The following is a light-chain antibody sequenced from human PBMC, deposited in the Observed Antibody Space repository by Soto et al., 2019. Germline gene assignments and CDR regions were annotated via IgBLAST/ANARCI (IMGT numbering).Light chain of an antibody. CDR3: GTWYSSLTTGV. CDR1: NSNFGDNY. CDR2: ENN. Sequence: QSALTQPPSVSGAPGQKVTISCSGTNSNFGDNYLSWYQQLPGTAPNLLIYENNKRPSAIPDRFSGSKSGTSATLGITGLQTGDEADYYCGTWYSSLTTGVFGGGTQLTVL. V-gene: IGLV1-51*02. J-gene: IGLJ2*01.